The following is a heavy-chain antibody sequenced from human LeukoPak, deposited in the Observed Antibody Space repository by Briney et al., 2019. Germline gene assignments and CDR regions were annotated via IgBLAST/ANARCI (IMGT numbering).Heavy chain of an antibody. CDR1: GFTFSSYS. CDR3: ARDDYYGSGSYWGAFDI. D-gene: IGHD3-10*01. V-gene: IGHV3-48*04. J-gene: IGHJ3*02. Sequence: GGSLRLSCAASGFTFSSYSMNWVRQAPGKGLEWVSYISSSSSTIYYADSVKGRFTISRDNAKNPLYLQMNSLRAEDTAMYYCARDDYYGSGSYWGAFDIWGQGTMVTVSS. CDR2: ISSSSSTI.